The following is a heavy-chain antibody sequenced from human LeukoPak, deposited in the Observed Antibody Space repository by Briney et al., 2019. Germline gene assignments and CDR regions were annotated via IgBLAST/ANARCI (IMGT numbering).Heavy chain of an antibody. J-gene: IGHJ4*02. CDR3: ARDALPAVAGPFDY. D-gene: IGHD6-19*01. CDR1: GYTFTGYY. Sequence: ASVKVSCKASGYTFTGYYMHWVRQAPGQGLEWMGWINPKRGGTNYAQKFQGRVTMTRDMSTSTVYMELSSLRSEDTAVYYCARDALPAVAGPFDYWGQGTLVTVSS. CDR2: INPKRGGT. V-gene: IGHV1-2*02.